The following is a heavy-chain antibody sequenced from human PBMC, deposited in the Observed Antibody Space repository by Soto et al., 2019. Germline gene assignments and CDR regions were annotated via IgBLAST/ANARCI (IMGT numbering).Heavy chain of an antibody. CDR2: IYTTGD. J-gene: IGHJ4*02. CDR1: GDSITTRY. V-gene: IGHV4-4*09. Sequence: PSETLSLTCTVSGDSITTRYWSWIRQPPGKGLEWIGYIYTTGDNYNPSLMSRASMSLDTSKNLFSLRLRSVTAADTAVYSCAGGDHWRLVDYWGRGNLVTVSS. D-gene: IGHD3-16*01. CDR3: AGGDHWRLVDY.